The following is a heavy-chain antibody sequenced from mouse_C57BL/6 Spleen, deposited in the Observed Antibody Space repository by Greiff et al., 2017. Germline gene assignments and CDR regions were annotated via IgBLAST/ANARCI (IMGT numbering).Heavy chain of an antibody. CDR1: GYSFTGYY. V-gene: IGHV1-42*01. D-gene: IGHD1-1*01. J-gene: IGHJ3*01. CDR3: ARKDYGSSYWFAY. Sequence: EVQLQQSGPELVKPGASVKISCKASGYSFTGYYMNWVKQSPEKSLEWIGEINPSTGGTTYNQKFKAQVTLTVDKSSSTAYMQLKRLTSEDSAVYYCARKDYGSSYWFAYWGQGTLVTVSA. CDR2: INPSTGGT.